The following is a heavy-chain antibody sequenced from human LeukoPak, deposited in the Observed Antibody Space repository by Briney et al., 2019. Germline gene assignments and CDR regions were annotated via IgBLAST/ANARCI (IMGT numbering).Heavy chain of an antibody. CDR3: ASPRGEVGAYYFDY. D-gene: IGHD1-26*01. CDR2: ISYDGRTM. Sequence: GGSLRLSCAASGFTFSRYSMNWVRQAPGKGLEWVSYISYDGRTMYYVDSVKGRFTISRDNAKNSLYLQMNSLRDEDTAVYYCASPRGEVGAYYFDYWGQGTLVSVSS. CDR1: GFTFSRYS. V-gene: IGHV3-48*02. J-gene: IGHJ4*02.